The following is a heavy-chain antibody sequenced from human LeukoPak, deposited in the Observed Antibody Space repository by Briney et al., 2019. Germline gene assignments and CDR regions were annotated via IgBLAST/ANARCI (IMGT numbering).Heavy chain of an antibody. J-gene: IGHJ4*02. Sequence: ASVKVSCKASGYTFTSYGISWVRQAPGQRLEWMGWINAGNGNTKYSQKFQGRVTITRDTSASTAYMELSSLRSEDTAVYYCAREVSYYFDYWGQGTLVTVSS. D-gene: IGHD6-6*01. V-gene: IGHV1-3*01. CDR2: INAGNGNT. CDR1: GYTFTSYG. CDR3: AREVSYYFDY.